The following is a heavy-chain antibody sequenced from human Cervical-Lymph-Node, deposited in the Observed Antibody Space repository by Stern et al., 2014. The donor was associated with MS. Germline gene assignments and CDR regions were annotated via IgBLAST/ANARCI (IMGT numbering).Heavy chain of an antibody. CDR3: AIDWAFCGGDCYPRH. CDR1: GYTLSELS. Sequence: QLVQSGAEVKKPGASVKVSCEVSGYTLSELSLNWVRQAPGKGLEWIGGFDPEDGETIYAQKFQGRVIMTEDTSADTVYMELSSLRSEDTAIYYCAIDWAFCGGDCYPRHWGQGTLVTVSS. V-gene: IGHV1-24*01. CDR2: FDPEDGET. J-gene: IGHJ4*02. D-gene: IGHD2-21*02.